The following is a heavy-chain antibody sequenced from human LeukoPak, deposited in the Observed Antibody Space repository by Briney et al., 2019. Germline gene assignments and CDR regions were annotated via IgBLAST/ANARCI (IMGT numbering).Heavy chain of an antibody. CDR2: IGISGSPI. CDR3: AALSSGSVGY. CDR1: GLTFTNYY. J-gene: IGHJ4*02. Sequence: GGSLRLSCAASGLTFTNYYMSWIRQAPGKGLEWVSYIGISGSPIYYADSVKGRFTISRDNAKNSIYLQMNSLRAEDTAVYYCAALSSGSVGYWGQGTLVTVSP. D-gene: IGHD3-16*02. V-gene: IGHV3-11*01.